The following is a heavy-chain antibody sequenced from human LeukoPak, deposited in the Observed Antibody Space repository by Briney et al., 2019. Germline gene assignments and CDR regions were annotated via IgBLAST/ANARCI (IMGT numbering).Heavy chain of an antibody. CDR1: GFTFSSCA. J-gene: IGHJ4*02. CDR3: AKTPGISVAGVDY. CDR2: ISKNAHST. D-gene: IGHD6-13*01. V-gene: IGHV3-23*01. Sequence: PGGSLRLSCAASGFTFSSCAMTWVCQAPGKGLEWVSGISKNAHSTYYADSVKGRFTISRDNSKNTLYLQMDSLRVEDTAVYYCAKTPGISVAGVDYWGQGALVTVSS.